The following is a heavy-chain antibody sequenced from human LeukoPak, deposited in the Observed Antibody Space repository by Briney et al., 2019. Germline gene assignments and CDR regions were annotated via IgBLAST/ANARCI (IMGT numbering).Heavy chain of an antibody. CDR2: ITNSGNSK. Sequence: LSLTCTVSGGSISSGDYYWSWIRQPPGKGLEWVSYITNSGNSKSYADSVKGRFTISRDNTKNSLYLQMNGLRAEDTAVYYCARTRSSGYLTFDYWGQGILVTVSS. V-gene: IGHV3-11*06. CDR1: GGSISSGDYY. J-gene: IGHJ4*02. CDR3: ARTRSSGYLTFDY. D-gene: IGHD3-22*01.